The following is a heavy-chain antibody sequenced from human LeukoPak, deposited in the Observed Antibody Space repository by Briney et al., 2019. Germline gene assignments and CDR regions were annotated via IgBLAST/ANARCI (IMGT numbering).Heavy chain of an antibody. CDR2: INPNSGGT. Sequence: GASVKVSCKASGYTFTGYYIHWVRQAPGQGLEWMGWINPNSGGTNYAQKFQGRVTMTRDTSISTAYMELSRLRSDDTAVYYCARSIAAVNWFDPWGQGTLVTVSS. CDR1: GYTFTGYY. CDR3: ARSIAAVNWFDP. V-gene: IGHV1-2*02. D-gene: IGHD6-13*01. J-gene: IGHJ5*02.